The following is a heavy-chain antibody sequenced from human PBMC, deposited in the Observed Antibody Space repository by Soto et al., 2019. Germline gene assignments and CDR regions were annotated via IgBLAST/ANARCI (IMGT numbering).Heavy chain of an antibody. CDR2: ISYDGSNK. V-gene: IGHV3-30-3*01. CDR1: GFTFSSYA. J-gene: IGHJ4*02. CDR3: ARGAELIFGVVMAVDY. D-gene: IGHD3-3*01. Sequence: QVQLVESGGGVVQPGRSLRLSCAASGFTFSSYAMHWVRQAPGKGLEWVAVISYDGSNKYYADSVKGRFTISRDNSKNTLYLQMNSLRAEDTAVYYCARGAELIFGVVMAVDYWGQGTLVTVSS.